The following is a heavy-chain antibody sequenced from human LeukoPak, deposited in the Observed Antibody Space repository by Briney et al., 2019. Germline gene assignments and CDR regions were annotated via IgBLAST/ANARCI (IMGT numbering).Heavy chain of an antibody. J-gene: IGHJ4*02. V-gene: IGHV4-59*12. D-gene: IGHD6-19*01. Sequence: PSETLSLTCTVSGGSISSYYWSWIRQPPGKGLEWIGYIYYSGSTNYNPSLKSRVTISVDTSKNQFSLKLSSVTAADTAVYYCARPIGPKIAVAGTGYWGQGTLVTVSS. CDR1: GGSISSYY. CDR2: IYYSGST. CDR3: ARPIGPKIAVAGTGY.